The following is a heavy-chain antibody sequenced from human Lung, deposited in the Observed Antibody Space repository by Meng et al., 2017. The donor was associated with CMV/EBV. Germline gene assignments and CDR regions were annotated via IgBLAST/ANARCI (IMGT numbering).Heavy chain of an antibody. D-gene: IGHD1-26*01. J-gene: IGHJ6*02. CDR1: GYTFTSYG. Sequence: SXXVSXXASGYTFTSYGISWVRQAPGQGLEWMGWISAYNGNTNYAQKLQGRVTMTTDTSTSTAYMELRSLRSDDTAVYYCARIGATSSYYYGMDVWGQGXTVTVSS. CDR3: ARIGATSSYYYGMDV. CDR2: ISAYNGNT. V-gene: IGHV1-18*01.